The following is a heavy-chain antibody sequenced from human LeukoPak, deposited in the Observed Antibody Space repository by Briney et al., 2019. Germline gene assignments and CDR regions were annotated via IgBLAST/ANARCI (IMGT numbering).Heavy chain of an antibody. Sequence: PGGSLRLSGTVSGFTFRKYWMRWVRQAPGKGLEGVASIDKDGSEKRYVDSVKARFTISRDNAKNSVYLQMTSLGAEDTAVYYCATYTQYFGAPGTDYWGQGTLVTVSS. CDR2: IDKDGSEK. D-gene: IGHD3-10*01. J-gene: IGHJ4*02. CDR1: GFTFRKYW. V-gene: IGHV3-7*01. CDR3: ATYTQYFGAPGTDY.